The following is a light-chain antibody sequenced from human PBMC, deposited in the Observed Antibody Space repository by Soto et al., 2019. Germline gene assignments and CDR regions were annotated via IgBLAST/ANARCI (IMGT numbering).Light chain of an antibody. CDR3: QSYDSSLSGGV. Sequence: QSVLTQPPSVSGAPGQRVTISCTGSSSNIGAGFHVHWYQQLPGTAPKLFIYDNSNRPSGVPDRFSGSKSGTSASLAITGLQAEDEADHYCQSYDSSLSGGVFGTGTKLTVL. J-gene: IGLJ1*01. CDR2: DNS. V-gene: IGLV1-40*01. CDR1: SSNIGAGFH.